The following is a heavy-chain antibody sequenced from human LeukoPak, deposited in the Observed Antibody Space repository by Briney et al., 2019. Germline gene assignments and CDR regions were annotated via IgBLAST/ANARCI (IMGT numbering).Heavy chain of an antibody. V-gene: IGHV3-30-3*01. J-gene: IGHJ3*02. CDR1: GFTFSSYA. Sequence: PGRSLRLSCAASGFTFSSYAMHRVRQAPGKGLEWVAVISYDGSNKYYADSVKGRFTISRDNSKNTLYLQMNSLRAEDTAVYYCARVFSTAMVTDAFDIWGQGTMVTVSS. CDR2: ISYDGSNK. CDR3: ARVFSTAMVTDAFDI. D-gene: IGHD5-18*01.